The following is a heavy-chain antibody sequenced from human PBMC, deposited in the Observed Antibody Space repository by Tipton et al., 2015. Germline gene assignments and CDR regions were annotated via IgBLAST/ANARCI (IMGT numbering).Heavy chain of an antibody. CDR1: GGSVSSGTYY. Sequence: TLSLTCTFSGGSVSSGTYYWSWIRQPPGKELEWIGYIYYSGSTNYNPSLKSRVSISVDRSKNQFSLRLNSVTAADTAVYFCARDAWAGDSRGFYYIYWGQGTLVRVSS. V-gene: IGHV4-61*01. D-gene: IGHD3-22*01. J-gene: IGHJ4*02. CDR2: IYYSGST. CDR3: ARDAWAGDSRGFYYIY.